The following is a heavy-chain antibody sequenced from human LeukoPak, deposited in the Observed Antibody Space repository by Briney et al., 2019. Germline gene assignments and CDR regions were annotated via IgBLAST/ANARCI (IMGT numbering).Heavy chain of an antibody. CDR3: ARTLLTGQAQSYYYHAVDV. D-gene: IGHD3-9*01. CDR2: IYYSGST. Sequence: SETLSLTCTVSGGSISSNYWSWIRQPPGEGLEWIGYIYYSGSTNYNPSLMSRVTNYSPSLKSRVTISVDTSKNQFSLKLRSVTAADTAVYYCARTLLTGQAQSYYYHAVDVWGKGTTVTVSS. J-gene: IGHJ6*04. V-gene: IGHV4-59*01. CDR1: GGSISSNY.